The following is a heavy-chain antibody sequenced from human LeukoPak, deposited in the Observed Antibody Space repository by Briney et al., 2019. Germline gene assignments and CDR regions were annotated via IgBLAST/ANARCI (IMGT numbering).Heavy chain of an antibody. Sequence: PSETLSLTCAVSGYSISSSNWWGWIRQPPGKGLEWIGYIYYSGSTNYNPSLRSRVTMSVDTSKNQFSLKLSSVTALDTAVYYCASSGGAYWGQGTLVTVSS. D-gene: IGHD1-26*01. J-gene: IGHJ4*02. CDR3: ASSGGAY. CDR2: IYYSGST. CDR1: GYSISSSNW. V-gene: IGHV4-28*06.